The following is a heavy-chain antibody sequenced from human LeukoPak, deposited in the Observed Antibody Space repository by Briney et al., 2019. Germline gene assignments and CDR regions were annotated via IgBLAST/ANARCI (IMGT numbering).Heavy chain of an antibody. V-gene: IGHV4-4*07. Sequence: SETLSLTCTVSGGSISSYYCSWIRQPAGKGLEWIGRIYTSGSTNYNPSLKSRVTMSVDTSKSQFSLKLSSVTAADTAVYYCARGLVVPAAMRYYYYYGMDVWGQGTTVTVSS. CDR3: ARGLVVPAAMRYYYYYGMDV. D-gene: IGHD2-2*01. CDR2: IYTSGST. J-gene: IGHJ6*02. CDR1: GGSISSYY.